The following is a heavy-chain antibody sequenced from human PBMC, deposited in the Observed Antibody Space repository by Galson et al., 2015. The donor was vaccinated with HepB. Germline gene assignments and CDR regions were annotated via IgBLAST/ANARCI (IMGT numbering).Heavy chain of an antibody. CDR3: ARGYYYDSSGYHPDS. V-gene: IGHV1-3*01. CDR1: GYSFTSHV. CDR2: IKAGNGDT. Sequence: SVKVSCKASGYSFTSHVIHWVCQAPGQRLEWMGWIKAGNGDTKYSPKFQDRVTITRDTSARIAYMELSSLRSEDTAVYYCARGYYYDSSGYHPDSWGQGTLVTVSS. J-gene: IGHJ4*02. D-gene: IGHD3-22*01.